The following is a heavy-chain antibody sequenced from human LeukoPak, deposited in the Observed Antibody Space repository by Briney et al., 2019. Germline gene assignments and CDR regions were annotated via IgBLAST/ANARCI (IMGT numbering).Heavy chain of an antibody. Sequence: SETLSLTCTVSGGSISSYYWSWIRQPPGKGLEWIGYIYYSGSTNYNPSLKSRVTISVDTSKNQFSLKLSSVTAADTAVYYCARVDAIFGVVIDYWGQGTLVTVSS. J-gene: IGHJ4*02. CDR2: IYYSGST. D-gene: IGHD3-3*01. CDR3: ARVDAIFGVVIDY. CDR1: GGSISSYY. V-gene: IGHV4-59*01.